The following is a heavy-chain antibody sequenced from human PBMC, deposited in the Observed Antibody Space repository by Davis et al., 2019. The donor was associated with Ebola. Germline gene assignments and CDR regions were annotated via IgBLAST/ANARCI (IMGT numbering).Heavy chain of an antibody. D-gene: IGHD3-10*01. CDR2: ISAYNGNT. CDR3: AREGTYYYGSGSYTDRTFDY. Sequence: ASVKVSCKASGYTFTSYGISWVRQAPGQGLEWMGWISAYNGNTNYAQKLQGRVTMTTDTSTSTAYMELRSLRSDDTAVYYCAREGTYYYGSGSYTDRTFDYWGQGTLVTVSS. J-gene: IGHJ4*02. CDR1: GYTFTSYG. V-gene: IGHV1-18*01.